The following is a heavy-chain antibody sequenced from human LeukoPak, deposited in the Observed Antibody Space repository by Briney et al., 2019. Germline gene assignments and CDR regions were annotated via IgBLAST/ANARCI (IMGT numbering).Heavy chain of an antibody. CDR2: ISGNGGRT. CDR3: AKVVSYDFWGGYHTSHDAFDI. Sequence: GGSLRLSCAASGFTFSILDMSWVRQAPGKGLEWVSAISGNGGRTYYADSVKGRFTISRDNSKNTLYLQMNSLRAEDTAVYYCAKVVSYDFWGGYHTSHDAFDIWGQGTMVTVSS. V-gene: IGHV3-23*01. J-gene: IGHJ3*02. D-gene: IGHD3-3*01. CDR1: GFTFSILD.